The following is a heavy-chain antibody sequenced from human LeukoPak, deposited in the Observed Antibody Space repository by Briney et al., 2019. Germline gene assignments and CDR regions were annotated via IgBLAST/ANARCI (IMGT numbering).Heavy chain of an antibody. J-gene: IGHJ3*02. D-gene: IGHD3-9*01. Sequence: SETLSLTWTVSGGSISSSDYYWSRIRQPPGKGLEWIGYIYYSGSTSYNPSLKSRITISVDTSKNQFSLKLTSVTAADTAVYYCARGFDAHNAFDIWGQGTMVTVSS. CDR3: ARGFDAHNAFDI. V-gene: IGHV4-30-4*01. CDR2: IYYSGST. CDR1: GGSISSSDYY.